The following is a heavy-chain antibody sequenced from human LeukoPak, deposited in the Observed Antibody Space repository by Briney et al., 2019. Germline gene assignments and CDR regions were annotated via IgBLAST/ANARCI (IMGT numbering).Heavy chain of an antibody. V-gene: IGHV3-33*08. D-gene: IGHD5-12*01. Sequence: GGSLRLSCAASGFIFSNYGMHWVRQAPGKGLEWVAVIWYDGSNKYYADSVKGRFTISRDNSKNTLYLQMNSLRAEDTAVYYCARDLGSGYEAFDYWGQGTLVTVSS. CDR2: IWYDGSNK. J-gene: IGHJ4*02. CDR1: GFIFSNYG. CDR3: ARDLGSGYEAFDY.